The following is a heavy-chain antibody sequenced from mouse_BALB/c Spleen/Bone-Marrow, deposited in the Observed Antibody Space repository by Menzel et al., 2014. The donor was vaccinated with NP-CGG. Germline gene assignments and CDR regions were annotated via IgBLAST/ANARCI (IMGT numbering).Heavy chain of an antibody. D-gene: IGHD1-2*01. J-gene: IGHJ1*01. V-gene: IGHV6-6*01. CDR3: SSINSLRRLGWYFDV. CDR2: IRSKANNHAT. Sequence: EVQFQQFGGGFVQPGVSMKLSCAAYGFTLRDARTDWVRQSPEKGLEWVAEIRSKANNHATYYAEPVKGRFAISRDDSKSSVYLQMNSLRADDTGINYCSSINSLRRLGWYFDVCSAGTTVTVSS. CDR1: GFTLRDAR.